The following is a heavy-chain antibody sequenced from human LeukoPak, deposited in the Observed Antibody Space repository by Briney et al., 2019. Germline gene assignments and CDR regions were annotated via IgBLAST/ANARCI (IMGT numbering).Heavy chain of an antibody. J-gene: IGHJ4*02. CDR1: GYTFTGYY. CDR2: INPNSGGT. CDR3: ARGDTAMVLRNLDY. D-gene: IGHD5-18*01. Sequence: ASVKVSCKASGYTFTGYYMHWVRQAPRQGLEWMGWINPNSGGTNYAQKFQGRVTMTRDTSISTAYMELSRLRSDDTAVYYCARGDTAMVLRNLDYWGQGTLVTVSS. V-gene: IGHV1-2*02.